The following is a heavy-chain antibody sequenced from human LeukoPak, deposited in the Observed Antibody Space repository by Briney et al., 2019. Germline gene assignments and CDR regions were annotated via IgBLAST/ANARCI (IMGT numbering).Heavy chain of an antibody. CDR3: AKWGDYDILTGYYVPDY. Sequence: SETLSLTCTVYGGSISSYCWSWIRQPPGKGLEWTGYIYYSGSTNYNPSLKSRVTISVDTSKNQFSLKLSSVTAADTAVYYCAKWGDYDILTGYYVPDYWGQGTLVTVSS. V-gene: IGHV4-59*01. J-gene: IGHJ4*02. D-gene: IGHD3-9*01. CDR2: IYYSGST. CDR1: GGSISSYC.